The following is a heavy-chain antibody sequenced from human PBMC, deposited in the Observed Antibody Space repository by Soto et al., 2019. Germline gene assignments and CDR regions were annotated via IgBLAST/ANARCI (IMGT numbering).Heavy chain of an antibody. CDR1: GGSISSSTYY. Sequence: SETLSLTCTVFGGSISSSTYYWGWIRQPPGKGLEWIGSMFYTGSTYYNPSLKSRVTKSVDTSKNQFSLKLSSVTAADTAVYYCARQRPWARLDYWGQGILVTVSS. D-gene: IGHD1-26*01. J-gene: IGHJ4*02. V-gene: IGHV4-39*01. CDR2: MFYTGST. CDR3: ARQRPWARLDY.